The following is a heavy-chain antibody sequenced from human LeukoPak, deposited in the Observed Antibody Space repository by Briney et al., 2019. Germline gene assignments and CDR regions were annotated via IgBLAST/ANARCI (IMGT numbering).Heavy chain of an antibody. Sequence: PGGSRRLSCAASGFTFSSYGMHWVRQAPGKGLEWVAVIWYDGSNKYYADSVKGRFTISRDNSKNTLYLQMNSLRAEDTAVYYCALGGYSSGWYYFDYWGQGTLVTVSS. CDR1: GFTFSSYG. CDR2: IWYDGSNK. CDR3: ALGGYSSGWYYFDY. V-gene: IGHV3-33*01. J-gene: IGHJ4*02. D-gene: IGHD6-19*01.